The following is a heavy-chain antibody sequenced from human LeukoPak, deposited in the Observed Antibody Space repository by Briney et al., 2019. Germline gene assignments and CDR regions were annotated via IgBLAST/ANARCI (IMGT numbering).Heavy chain of an antibody. CDR3: ARAAEYSSGWYLFDF. D-gene: IGHD6-19*01. CDR2: IYTSGGT. Sequence: SETLSLTCTVSGGSISSYYWTWIRQPAGKGLEWIGRIYTSGGTNYNPSLKSRVTMSVDTSTNQFSLKLSSVTAADTAMYYCARAAEYSSGWYLFDFWGQGILVTVSA. J-gene: IGHJ4*02. V-gene: IGHV4-4*07. CDR1: GGSISSYY.